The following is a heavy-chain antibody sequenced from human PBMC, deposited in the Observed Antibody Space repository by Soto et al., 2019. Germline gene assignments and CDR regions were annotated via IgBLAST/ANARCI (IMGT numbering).Heavy chain of an antibody. CDR1: GFTFTSYA. CDR2: IRASGGT. V-gene: IGHV3-23*01. Sequence: GGSLGLACAASGFTFTSYAVAWVRQAPGKGLEWVSTIRASGGTYFADSVEGRFTISRDNSKNTVYLQMNSLRAEDTALYYCATVLSAAFDIWVQGTMVTVSS. CDR3: ATVLSAAFDI. J-gene: IGHJ3*02.